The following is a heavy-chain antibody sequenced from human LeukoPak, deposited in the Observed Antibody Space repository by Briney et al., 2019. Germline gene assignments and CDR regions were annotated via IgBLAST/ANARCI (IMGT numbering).Heavy chain of an antibody. V-gene: IGHV3-30*18. CDR3: ANTVSNYGGAFDI. J-gene: IGHJ3*02. CDR1: GFTFSSYG. CDR2: ISYDGSNK. D-gene: IGHD4-23*01. Sequence: GRSLRLSCAASGFTFSSYGMHWVRQAPGKGLEWVAVISYDGSNKYYADSVKGRFTISRDNSKSTLYLQMNSLRAEDTAVYYCANTVSNYGGAFDIWGQGTMVTVSS.